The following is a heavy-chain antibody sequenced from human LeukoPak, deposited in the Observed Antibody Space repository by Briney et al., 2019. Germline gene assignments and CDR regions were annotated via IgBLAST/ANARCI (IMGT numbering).Heavy chain of an antibody. CDR3: ARAPSASIAARPSTR. Sequence: PSETLSLTCAVYGGSFSGYYWSWIRQPPGKGLEWIGEINHSGSTNYNPSLKSRVTISVDTSKNQFSLKLSSVTAADTAVYYCARAPSASIAARPSTRRGQGTLVTV. D-gene: IGHD6-6*01. CDR2: INHSGST. J-gene: IGHJ4*02. CDR1: GGSFSGYY. V-gene: IGHV4-34*01.